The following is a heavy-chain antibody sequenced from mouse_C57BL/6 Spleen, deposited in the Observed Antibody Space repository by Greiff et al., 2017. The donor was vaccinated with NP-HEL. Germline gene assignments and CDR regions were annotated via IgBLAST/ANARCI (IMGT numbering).Heavy chain of an antibody. J-gene: IGHJ2*01. CDR3: ARIYYDLYFDY. Sequence: EVQVVESGGGLVKPGGSLKLSCAASGFTFSSYAMSWVRPTPEKRLAWVATLSDGGSYTYYPEHVKGRFTISRDNAKNNLYLQMSHLKSEDTAMYYCARIYYDLYFDYWGQGTTLTVSS. CDR1: GFTFSSYA. V-gene: IGHV5-4*01. CDR2: LSDGGSYT. D-gene: IGHD2-4*01.